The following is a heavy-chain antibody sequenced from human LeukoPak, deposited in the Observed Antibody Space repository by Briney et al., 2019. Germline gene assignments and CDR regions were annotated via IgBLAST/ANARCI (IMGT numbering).Heavy chain of an antibody. CDR1: GFTFSSYA. V-gene: IGHV3-23*01. J-gene: IGHJ4*02. Sequence: GGSLRLSCAASGFTFSSYAMSWVRQAPGKGLEWVSAISGSSVSTFYADSVKGRFTISRDNSKSTLYLQMNSLRAEDTAVYYCAKEAGYSSGWLRNFDYWGQGTLVTVSS. CDR3: AKEAGYSSGWLRNFDY. CDR2: ISGSSVST. D-gene: IGHD6-19*01.